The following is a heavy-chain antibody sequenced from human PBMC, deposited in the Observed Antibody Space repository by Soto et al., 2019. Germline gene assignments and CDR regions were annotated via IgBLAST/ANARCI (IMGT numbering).Heavy chain of an antibody. CDR3: SRDWDHLDV. Sequence: EVQLVESGGGLVKPGESMRLACAGSGFSFRSYSFNWVRQAPGKGLEWVSSVSNGGSYTYYADSVKGRFTISRDNAENSAFLQMNSLRAEDTAVYYCSRDWDHLDVWGKGTTVTVSP. D-gene: IGHD1-26*01. CDR1: GFSFRSYS. CDR2: VSNGGSYT. V-gene: IGHV3-21*01. J-gene: IGHJ6*04.